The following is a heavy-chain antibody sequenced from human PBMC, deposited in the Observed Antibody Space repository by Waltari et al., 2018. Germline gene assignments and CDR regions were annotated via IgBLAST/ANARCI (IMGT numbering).Heavy chain of an antibody. J-gene: IGHJ4*02. CDR3: ARQTAAVDPFDY. CDR2: SYPVDSDI. Sequence: EVQLVQSGAEVKKPGESLKISCKVSGLTFTKNWIAGVRQMPGKGLGWVGMSYPVDSDIRYSPSLQGQVTIAVDESINTAFLQWTSLKASDTAIYFCARQTAAVDPFDYWGQGTLVTVSS. V-gene: IGHV5-51*01. D-gene: IGHD2-15*01. CDR1: GLTFTKNW.